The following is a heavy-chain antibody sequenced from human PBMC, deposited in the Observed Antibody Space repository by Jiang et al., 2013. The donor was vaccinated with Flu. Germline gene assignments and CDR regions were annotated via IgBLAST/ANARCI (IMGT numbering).Heavy chain of an antibody. D-gene: IGHD2-2*01. J-gene: IGHJ5*02. CDR3: ARASRGYQLLNWFDP. CDR2: INHSGST. CDR1: GGSFSGYY. Sequence: ALLKPSETLSLTCAVYGGSFSGYYWSWIRQPPGKGLEWIGEINHSGSTNYNPSLKSRVTISVDTSKNQFSLKLSSVTAADTAVYYCARASRGYQLLNWFDPWGQGTLVTVSS. V-gene: IGHV4-34*01.